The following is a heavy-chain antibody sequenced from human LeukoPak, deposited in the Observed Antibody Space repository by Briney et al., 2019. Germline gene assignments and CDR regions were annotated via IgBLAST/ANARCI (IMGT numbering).Heavy chain of an antibody. CDR2: IDWDDDK. CDR3: ARILSVGDRGFDAFDI. J-gene: IGHJ3*02. V-gene: IGHV2-70*01. D-gene: IGHD3-16*01. Sequence: SGPTLVNPTQTLTLTCTFSGFSLSTTGMCVAWIRQPPGKALEWLALIDWDDDKFYSTSLKTRLTISKDTSKNQVVLTTTNMDPVDTATYYCARILSVGDRGFDAFDIWGPGTMVTVSS. CDR1: GFSLSTTGMC.